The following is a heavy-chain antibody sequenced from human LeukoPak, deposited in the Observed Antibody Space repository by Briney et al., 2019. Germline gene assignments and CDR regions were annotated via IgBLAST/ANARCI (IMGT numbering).Heavy chain of an antibody. Sequence: ASVKVSCKASGGTFSSYAISGVRQAPGQGLEWMGRIIPILSIANYAQKFQGRVTITADKSTSTAYMELSSLRSEDTAVYYCANEYYDSKGAFDIWGQGTMVTVSS. D-gene: IGHD3-22*01. CDR1: GGTFSSYA. CDR3: ANEYYDSKGAFDI. CDR2: IIPILSIA. J-gene: IGHJ3*02. V-gene: IGHV1-69*04.